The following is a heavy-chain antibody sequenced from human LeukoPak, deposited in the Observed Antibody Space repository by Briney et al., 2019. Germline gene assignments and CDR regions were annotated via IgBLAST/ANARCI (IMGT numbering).Heavy chain of an antibody. J-gene: IGHJ4*02. D-gene: IGHD2-15*01. CDR1: GGSISSSSYY. V-gene: IGHV4-39*07. Sequence: SETLSLTCTVSGGSISSSSYYWGWIRQPPGKGLEWIGSIYYSGSTYYNPSLKSRVTISVDTSKNQFSLKLSSVTAADTAVYYCASTSEGYCSGGSCYATPYFDYWGQGTLVTVSS. CDR3: ASTSEGYCSGGSCYATPYFDY. CDR2: IYYSGST.